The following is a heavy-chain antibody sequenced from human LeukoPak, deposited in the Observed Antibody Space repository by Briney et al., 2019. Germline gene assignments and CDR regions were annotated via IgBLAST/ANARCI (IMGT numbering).Heavy chain of an antibody. D-gene: IGHD4-17*01. Sequence: GGSLRLSCAASGFTFSGCAMSWVRQAPGKGLEWVSAISGSGGSTYYADSVKGRFTISRDNSKNTLYLQMNSLRAEDTAVYYCAKVGTVETPPFDYWGQGTLVTVSS. CDR3: AKVGTVETPPFDY. CDR2: ISGSGGST. J-gene: IGHJ4*02. V-gene: IGHV3-23*01. CDR1: GFTFSGCA.